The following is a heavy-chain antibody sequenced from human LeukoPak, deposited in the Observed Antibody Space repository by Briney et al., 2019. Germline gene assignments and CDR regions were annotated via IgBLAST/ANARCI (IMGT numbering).Heavy chain of an antibody. V-gene: IGHV4-61*02. D-gene: IGHD1-26*01. CDR2: IYTSGST. Sequence: SQTLSLTXTVSGGSISSGSYYWSWIRQPAGKGLEWIGRIYTSGSTNYNPSLKSRVTISVDTSKNQFSLKLSSVTAADTAVYYCARDAPTYSGSYGRVYWGQGTLVTVSS. CDR3: ARDAPTYSGSYGRVY. J-gene: IGHJ4*02. CDR1: GGSISSGSYY.